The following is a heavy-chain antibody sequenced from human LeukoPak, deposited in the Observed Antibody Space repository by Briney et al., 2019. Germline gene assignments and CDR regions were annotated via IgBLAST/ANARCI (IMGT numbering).Heavy chain of an antibody. CDR1: GFTVSTND. CDR2: IYSSGST. J-gene: IGHJ4*02. Sequence: GGSLRLSCAASGFTVSTNDMSWVRQAPGKGLECVSIIYSSGSTYNAASVKGRFTISRDNSRNTLYLQMNSLRAEDTAVYYCARSGLSRFGFWGQGTLVTVSS. D-gene: IGHD2/OR15-2a*01. CDR3: ARSGLSRFGF. V-gene: IGHV3-53*01.